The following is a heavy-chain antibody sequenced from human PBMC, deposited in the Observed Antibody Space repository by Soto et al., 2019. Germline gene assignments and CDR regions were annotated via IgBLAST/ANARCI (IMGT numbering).Heavy chain of an antibody. CDR3: ARHTPAISISDH. J-gene: IGHJ4*02. Sequence: CSVGDGCRSRSCSYREWNRQPPGRGLEWIGSIYYSGSTYYNPSLKSRVTISVDTSKNQFSLKLSSVTAADTAVYYCARHTPAISISDHWGQGTLVTVSS. D-gene: IGHD2-15*01. CDR1: DGCRSRSCSY. CDR2: IYYSGST. V-gene: IGHV4-39*01.